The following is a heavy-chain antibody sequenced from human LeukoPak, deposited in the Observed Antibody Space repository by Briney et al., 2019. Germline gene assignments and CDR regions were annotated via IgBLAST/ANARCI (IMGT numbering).Heavy chain of an antibody. CDR1: GGSISSGGYS. CDR2: IYHSGST. Sequence: SQTLSLTCAVSGGSISSGGYSWSWIRQPPGKGLEWIGYIYHSGSTYYNPSLKSRVTISVDRSKNQFSLKLSSVTAADTAVYYCAGGKYSMVRGVIIDYFGYWGQGTLVTVSS. V-gene: IGHV4-30-2*01. CDR3: AGGKYSMVRGVIIDYFGY. J-gene: IGHJ4*02. D-gene: IGHD3-10*01.